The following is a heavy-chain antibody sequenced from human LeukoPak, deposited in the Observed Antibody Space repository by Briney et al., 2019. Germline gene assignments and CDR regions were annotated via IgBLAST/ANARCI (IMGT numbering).Heavy chain of an antibody. V-gene: IGHV4-38-2*01. D-gene: IGHD6-25*01. CDR3: ASKRLGAKLDY. CDR1: GYSISSGYY. J-gene: IGHJ4*02. Sequence: PSETLSLTCAVSGYSISSGYYWGWIRQPPGKGLEWIGSIYHSGSTYYNPSLKSRVTISVDTSKNQFSLKLSSVTAADTAVYYCASKRLGAKLDYWGQGTLVTVSS. CDR2: IYHSGST.